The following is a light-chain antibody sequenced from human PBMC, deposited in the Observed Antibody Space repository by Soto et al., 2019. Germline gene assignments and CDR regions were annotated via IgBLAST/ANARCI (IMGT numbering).Light chain of an antibody. Sequence: IQLTQSLSSLSASVGYRFTITCLAIQGISSSVAWYQQKAGRAPNLLIYGASTLQTGVPSRFSGSGSGTDFTLSISSLQPEDFATYYCQQLNTYLITFGQGTRLEI. CDR1: QGISSS. CDR3: QQLNTYLIT. CDR2: GAS. J-gene: IGKJ5*01. V-gene: IGKV1-9*01.